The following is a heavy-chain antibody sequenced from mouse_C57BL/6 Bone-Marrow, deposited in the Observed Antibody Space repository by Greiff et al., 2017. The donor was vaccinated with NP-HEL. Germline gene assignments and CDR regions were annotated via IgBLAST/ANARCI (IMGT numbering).Heavy chain of an antibody. CDR1: GFNIKDDY. V-gene: IGHV14-4*01. Sequence: EVKLQESGAELVRPGASVKLSCTASGFNIKDDYMHWVKQRPEQGLEWIGWIDPENGDTEYASKFQGKATITADTSSNTAYLQLSSLTSEDTAVYYCTYYDYVDWGQGTTLTVSS. CDR3: TYYDYVD. J-gene: IGHJ2*01. CDR2: IDPENGDT. D-gene: IGHD2-4*01.